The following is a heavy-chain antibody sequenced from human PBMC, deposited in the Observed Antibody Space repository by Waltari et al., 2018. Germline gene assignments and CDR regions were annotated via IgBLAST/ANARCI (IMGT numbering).Heavy chain of an antibody. CDR3: AGGGSYYWNYFDY. Sequence: QVQLQESGPGLVKPSETLSLTCTASGGAISSYDWSWSRQPAGKGLEWIGRIDTSGSTTYNPSRKRRVTISVDKSKNQFSLKLSSVTAADTAVYYCAGGGSYYWNYFDYWGQGTLVTVSS. J-gene: IGHJ4*02. V-gene: IGHV4-4*07. D-gene: IGHD1-26*01. CDR1: GGAISSYD. CDR2: IDTSGST.